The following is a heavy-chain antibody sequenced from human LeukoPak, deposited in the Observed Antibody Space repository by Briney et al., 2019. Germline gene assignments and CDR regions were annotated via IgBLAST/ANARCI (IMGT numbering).Heavy chain of an antibody. Sequence: SETLSLTCAVSGGSFSRPFWSWIRQTPGKGLEWIGEIDHSGRTDYNPSLEGRVTMSVDTSKNQFSLRLTSVTAADTAVYFCARAERRINLARGVFGSHFDSWGQGTLVTVSS. CDR1: GGSFSRPF. D-gene: IGHD3-10*01. CDR3: ARAERRINLARGVFGSHFDS. V-gene: IGHV4-34*01. CDR2: IDHSGRT. J-gene: IGHJ5*01.